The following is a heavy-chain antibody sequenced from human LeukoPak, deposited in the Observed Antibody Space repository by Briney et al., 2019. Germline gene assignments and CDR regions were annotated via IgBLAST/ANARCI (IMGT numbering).Heavy chain of an antibody. CDR3: AKVGPSWIQLKGAFDI. CDR1: GFTFSSYG. V-gene: IGHV3-30*02. CDR2: IRSDGSNK. D-gene: IGHD5-18*01. Sequence: GGSLRLSCAASGFTFSSYGMHWVRQAPGKGLEWVAFIRSDGSNKYYADSVKGRFTISRDNSKNTLYLQMNSLRAEDTAVYYCAKVGPSWIQLKGAFDIWGQGTMVTVSS. J-gene: IGHJ3*02.